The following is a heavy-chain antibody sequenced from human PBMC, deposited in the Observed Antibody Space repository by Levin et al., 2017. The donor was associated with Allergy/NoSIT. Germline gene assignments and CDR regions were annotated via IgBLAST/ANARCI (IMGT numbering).Heavy chain of an antibody. V-gene: IGHV1-18*01. Sequence: GESLKISCKASGYTFKNYGISWVRQAPGQGLEWMGWISTHNGNTNYAQSFHGRVTMTTDTSTSTADMELRSLISDDTAVYYCARFVVTPVSYFYMDVWGKGTTVTVSS. D-gene: IGHD2-2*01. J-gene: IGHJ6*03. CDR1: GYTFKNYG. CDR3: ARFVVTPVSYFYMDV. CDR2: ISTHNGNT.